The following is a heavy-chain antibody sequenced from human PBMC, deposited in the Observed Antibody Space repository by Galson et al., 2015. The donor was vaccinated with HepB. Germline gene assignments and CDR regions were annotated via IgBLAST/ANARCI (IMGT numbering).Heavy chain of an antibody. V-gene: IGHV3-30-3*01. CDR3: ARVLEDYSSGPFDY. D-gene: IGHD6-19*01. CDR1: GFTFSSYA. J-gene: IGHJ4*02. Sequence: SLRLSCAASGFTFSSYAMHWVRQAPGKGLEWVAVISYDGSNKYYADSVKGRFTISRDNSKNTLYLQMNSLRAEDTAVYYCARVLEDYSSGPFDYWGQGTLVTVSS. CDR2: ISYDGSNK.